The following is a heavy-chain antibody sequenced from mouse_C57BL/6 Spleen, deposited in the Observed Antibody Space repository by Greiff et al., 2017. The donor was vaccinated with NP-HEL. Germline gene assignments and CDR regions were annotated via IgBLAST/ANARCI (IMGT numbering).Heavy chain of an antibody. D-gene: IGHD4-1*01. J-gene: IGHJ1*03. CDR2: INYDGSST. Sequence: EVKLVESEGGLVQPGRSMKLSCTASGFTFSDYYMAWVRQVPEKGLEWVANINYDGSSTYYLDSLKSRFIISRDNAKNILYLQMSSLKSEDTATYYCARDGVGPWYFDVWGTGTTVTVSS. CDR1: GFTFSDYY. CDR3: ARDGVGPWYFDV. V-gene: IGHV5-16*01.